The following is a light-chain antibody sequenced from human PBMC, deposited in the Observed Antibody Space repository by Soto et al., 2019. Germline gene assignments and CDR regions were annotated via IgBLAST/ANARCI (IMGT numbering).Light chain of an antibody. CDR3: QQANSFPLS. J-gene: IGKJ4*01. Sequence: DIQMTQAPSSVSASVGDRVTITFRASQGISKWLAWYQQKPGKATKLAISAASILQSGVPSRFSGSGSGTDFTLSISSLQPEDFATYYCQQANSFPLSSGGGTKVVTK. CDR1: QGISKW. V-gene: IGKV1-12*01. CDR2: AAS.